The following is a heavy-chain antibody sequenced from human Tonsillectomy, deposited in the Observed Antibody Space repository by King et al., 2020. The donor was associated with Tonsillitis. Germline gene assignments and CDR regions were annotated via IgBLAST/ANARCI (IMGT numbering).Heavy chain of an antibody. V-gene: IGHV1-2*02. CDR3: ARGGLSTYYALASPHDY. J-gene: IGHJ4*01. CDR1: GYTFTGYTFTAYY. Sequence: VQLVESGAEVKKPGASVKVSCKSTGYTFTGYTFTAYYVHWVRQAPGQGLEWMGWINPNGGGTNYAQKFQDRVTMTSDTSISTAYMELSSLNSDDTAVYYCARGGLSTYYALASPHDYWGHGTLVPVSS. CDR2: INPNGGGT. D-gene: IGHD3-22*01.